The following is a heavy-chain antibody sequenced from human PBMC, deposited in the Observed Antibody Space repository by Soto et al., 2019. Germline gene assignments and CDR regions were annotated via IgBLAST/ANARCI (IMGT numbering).Heavy chain of an antibody. D-gene: IGHD3-10*01. CDR1: GYTFTSYG. J-gene: IGHJ4*02. V-gene: IGHV1-18*01. CDR3: ARDPNYYGSGSYLGPSCVDY. CDR2: ISAYNGNT. Sequence: GASVKVSCKASGYTFTSYGISWVRQAPGQGLEWMGWISAYNGNTNYAQKLQGRVTMTTDTSTSTAYMELRSLRSDDTAVYYCARDPNYYGSGSYLGPSCVDYWGQGTLVTVSS.